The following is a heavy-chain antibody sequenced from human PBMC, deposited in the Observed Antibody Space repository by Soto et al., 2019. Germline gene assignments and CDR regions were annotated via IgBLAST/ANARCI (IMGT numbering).Heavy chain of an antibody. CDR1: GYTFTYRY. J-gene: IGHJ4*02. V-gene: IGHV1-45*02. Sequence: QMQLVQSGAEVKKTGSSVKVSCKASGYTFTYRYLHWVRQAPGQALEWMGWITPFNGNTNYAQKFQDRVTITRDRSMSTAYMELSSLRSEDTAMYYCASGTGVTFGGVTREFDYWGRGTLVTVFS. CDR3: ASGTGVTFGGVTREFDY. CDR2: ITPFNGNT. D-gene: IGHD3-16*01.